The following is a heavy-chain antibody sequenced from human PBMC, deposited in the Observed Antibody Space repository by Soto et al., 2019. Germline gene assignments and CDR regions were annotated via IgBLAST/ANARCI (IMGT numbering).Heavy chain of an antibody. CDR2: ISYDGSNK. Sequence: GGSLRLSCAASGFTFSSYVMHWVRQAPGKGLEWVAVISYDGSNKYYADSVKGRFTISRDNSKNTLYLQMNSLRAEDTAVYYCAKDSFDYGDYHYYMDVWGKGTTVTVSS. CDR3: AKDSFDYGDYHYYMDV. CDR1: GFTFSSYV. J-gene: IGHJ6*03. D-gene: IGHD4-17*01. V-gene: IGHV3-30*18.